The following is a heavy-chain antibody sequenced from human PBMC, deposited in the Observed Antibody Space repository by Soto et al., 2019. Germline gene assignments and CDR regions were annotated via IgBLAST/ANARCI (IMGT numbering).Heavy chain of an antibody. Sequence: SETLSLTCTVSGGSMNDHYWSWIRQPPGKGLEWLGYIYYGGSTDYNPSLKGRVAISIDTSKNQFSLKLSSVTAADTAMYYCVRNAITISTLSPFDPWRQGNLVTVSS. D-gene: IGHD3-3*01. CDR3: VRNAITISTLSPFDP. CDR1: GGSMNDHY. V-gene: IGHV4-59*08. J-gene: IGHJ5*02. CDR2: IYYGGST.